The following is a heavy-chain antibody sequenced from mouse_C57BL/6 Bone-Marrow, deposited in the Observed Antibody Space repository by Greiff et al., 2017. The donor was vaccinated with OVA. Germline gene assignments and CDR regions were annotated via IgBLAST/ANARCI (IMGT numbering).Heavy chain of an antibody. CDR3: ARERLWLRRRGDYFDY. J-gene: IGHJ2*01. D-gene: IGHD2-2*01. CDR1: GYAFSSYW. V-gene: IGHV1-80*01. Sequence: VNVVESGAELVKPGASVKISCKASGYAFSSYWMNWVKQRPGKGLEWIGQIYPGDGDTNYNGKFKGKATLTADKSSSTAYMQLSSLTSEDSAVYFCARERLWLRRRGDYFDYWGQGTTLTVSS. CDR2: IYPGDGDT.